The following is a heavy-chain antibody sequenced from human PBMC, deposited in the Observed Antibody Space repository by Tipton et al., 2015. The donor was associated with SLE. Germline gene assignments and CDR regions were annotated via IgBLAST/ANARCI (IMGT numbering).Heavy chain of an antibody. CDR3: ASLDLYGDSGGMDV. CDR1: GGSFSGYY. D-gene: IGHD4-17*01. Sequence: GLVKPSETLSLTCAVYGGSFSGYYWSWIRQPPGKGLEWIGEINHSGSTTYNPSLKSRVTISVDTSKNQFSLKLSSVTAADTAVYYCASLDLYGDSGGMDVWGQGTTVTVSS. CDR2: INHSGST. V-gene: IGHV4-34*01. J-gene: IGHJ6*02.